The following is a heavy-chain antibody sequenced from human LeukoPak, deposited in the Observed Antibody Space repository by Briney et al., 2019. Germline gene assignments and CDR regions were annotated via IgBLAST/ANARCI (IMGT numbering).Heavy chain of an antibody. V-gene: IGHV3-30-3*01. CDR3: ARDEFQGYYDSSGAVA. D-gene: IGHD3-22*01. CDR2: ISYDGSNK. CDR1: GFTFSSYA. Sequence: GRSLRLSCAASGFTFSSYAMHWVRQAPGKGLEWVAVISYDGSNKYYAGSVKGRFTISRDSSKNTLYLQMNSLRAEDTAVYYCARDEFQGYYDSSGAVAWGQGTLVTVSS. J-gene: IGHJ4*02.